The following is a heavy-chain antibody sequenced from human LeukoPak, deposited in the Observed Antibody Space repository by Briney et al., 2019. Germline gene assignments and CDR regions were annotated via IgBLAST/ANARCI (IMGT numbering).Heavy chain of an antibody. J-gene: IGHJ4*02. V-gene: IGHV3-21*01. CDR1: GFTFSNHA. D-gene: IGHD2-15*01. Sequence: GGSLRLSCTASGFTFSNHAMTWVRQAPGKGLEWVSSMSSGGTYIYYADSVRGRFTISRDNAKNSLYLVMNSLRAEDTATYNCARDRPTGASRVFVVQWGQGTLVTVSS. CDR2: MSSGGTYI. CDR3: ARDRPTGASRVFVVQ.